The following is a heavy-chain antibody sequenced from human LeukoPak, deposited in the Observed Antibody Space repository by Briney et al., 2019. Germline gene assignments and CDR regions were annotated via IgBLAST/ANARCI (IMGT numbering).Heavy chain of an antibody. CDR3: ARGPNSNWSGLDF. V-gene: IGHV3-21*01. CDR1: VFSFHNYT. D-gene: IGHD6-6*01. CDR2: ISAGNDI. Sequence: GGSLRLSCAASVFSFHNYTMVWVRHTPWKGREWVSVISAGNDIVYADSVKGRFTVSRDNAKNTLYLQVNNLRAEDTAVYYCARGPNSNWSGLDFWGQGTLLTVSS. J-gene: IGHJ4*02.